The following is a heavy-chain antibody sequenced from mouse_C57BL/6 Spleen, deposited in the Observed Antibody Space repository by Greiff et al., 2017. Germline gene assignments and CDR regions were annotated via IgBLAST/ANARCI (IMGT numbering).Heavy chain of an antibody. D-gene: IGHD3-2*02. V-gene: IGHV1-50*01. J-gene: IGHJ3*01. CDR1: GYTFTSYW. CDR3: ARGYSSGYVGFAY. CDR2: IDPSDSYT. Sequence: VQLQQPGAELVKPGASVKLSCKASGYTFTSYWMQWVKQRPGQGLEWIGEIDPSDSYTNYNQKFKGKATLTVDTSSSTAYMQLSSLTSEDSAVYYCARGYSSGYVGFAYWGQGTLVTVSA.